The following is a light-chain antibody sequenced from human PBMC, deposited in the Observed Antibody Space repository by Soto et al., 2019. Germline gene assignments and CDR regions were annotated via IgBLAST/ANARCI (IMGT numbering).Light chain of an antibody. J-gene: IGKJ1*01. CDR2: RAS. CDR1: QSVSSGS. CDR3: QQYGTSPT. V-gene: IGKV3-20*01. Sequence: EIVLTQSPGTLSLSPGERATLSCRASQSVSSGSLAWYQQKPGQAPRVIIYRASSRATGIPDRFSGSGSGTGFTLTISRLEPEDFAVYFCQQYGTSPTFGQGTKVDI.